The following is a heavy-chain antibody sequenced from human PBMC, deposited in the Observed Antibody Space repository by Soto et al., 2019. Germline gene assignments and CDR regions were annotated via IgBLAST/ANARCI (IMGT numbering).Heavy chain of an antibody. CDR2: TSGYSGNS. Sequence: XSVEVSCKASGYIFSSFYIHLARQAPGQGLECMGWTSGYSGNSKYAQKFQGRVTMTTDTSTNKGYMEMRSLTSDDTAVYYCARDIFGHVDAFDFWGQGTMVTVSS. CDR3: ARDIFGHVDAFDF. J-gene: IGHJ3*01. CDR1: GYIFSSFY. V-gene: IGHV1-18*01. D-gene: IGHD3-3*02.